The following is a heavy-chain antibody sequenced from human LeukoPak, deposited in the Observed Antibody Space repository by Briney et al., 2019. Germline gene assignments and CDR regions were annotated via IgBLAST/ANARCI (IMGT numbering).Heavy chain of an antibody. CDR2: INPNSGGT. Sequence: ASVTVSCTASGYTFTGYYMHWVRQAPGQGLEWMGWINPNSGGTNYAQKFQGRVTMTRDTSISTAYMELSSLRSEDTAVYYCARVVGPNYYGSRSYLGRYYFDYWGRGTLVTVSS. D-gene: IGHD3-10*01. J-gene: IGHJ4*02. CDR3: ARVVGPNYYGSRSYLGRYYFDY. V-gene: IGHV1-2*02. CDR1: GYTFTGYY.